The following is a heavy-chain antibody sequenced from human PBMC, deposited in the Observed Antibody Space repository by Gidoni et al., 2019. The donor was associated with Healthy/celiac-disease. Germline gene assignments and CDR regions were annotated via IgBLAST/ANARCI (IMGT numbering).Heavy chain of an antibody. CDR2: ISYDGSNK. D-gene: IGHD3-3*01. CDR3: ARDLPTYYDFWSGIEPYGMDV. Sequence: QVQLVESGGGVVQPGRSLRLSCAASGFTFSSYGMHWVRQAPGKGLEWVAVISYDGSNKYYADSVKGRFTISRDNSKNTLYLQMNSLRAEDTAVYYCARDLPTYYDFWSGIEPYGMDVWGQGTTVTVSS. V-gene: IGHV3-30*03. CDR1: GFTFSSYG. J-gene: IGHJ6*02.